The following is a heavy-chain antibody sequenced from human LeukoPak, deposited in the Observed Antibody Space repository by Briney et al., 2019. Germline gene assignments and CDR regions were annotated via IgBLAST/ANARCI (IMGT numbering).Heavy chain of an antibody. CDR3: AKSSGYDLFDY. CDR2: IYSGGST. D-gene: IGHD5-12*01. J-gene: IGHJ4*02. Sequence: GRSLRLSCVASGFTFSNHWMSWVRQAPGKRLEWVSVIYSGGSTYYADSVKGRFTISRHNSKNTLYLQMNSLRAEDTAVYYCAKSSGYDLFDYWGQGTLVTVSS. V-gene: IGHV3-53*04. CDR1: GFTFSNHW.